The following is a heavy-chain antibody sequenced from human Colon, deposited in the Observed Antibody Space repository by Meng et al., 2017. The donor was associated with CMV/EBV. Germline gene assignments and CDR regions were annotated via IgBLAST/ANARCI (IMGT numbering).Heavy chain of an antibody. V-gene: IGHV1-69*02. CDR3: ARGEVTIFGTSRPPVPFYFDQ. J-gene: IGHJ4*02. D-gene: IGHD3-3*01. CDR2: IVPIMSIT. Sequence: SVKVSCKASGINFSTDTIAWVRQGPGQGLEWMGRIVPIMSITDYAEKYRDRVTITADRSTTTFFMELSSLKSEDTAVYYCARGEVTIFGTSRPPVPFYFDQWGQGTLVTVSS. CDR1: GINFSTDT.